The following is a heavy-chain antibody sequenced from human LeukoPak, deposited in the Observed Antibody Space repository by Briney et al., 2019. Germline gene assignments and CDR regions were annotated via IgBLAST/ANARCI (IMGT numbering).Heavy chain of an antibody. J-gene: IGHJ2*01. CDR3: AKEADIVSCDR. Sequence: ASVKVSCKASGYTFTGNHVHWVRQAPGQGLEWMGWIDPNSGGTKYAQKFQDRVTMTSDTSISTAYMELSGLRSDDTAVYFCAKEADIVSCDRWGRGTLVTVSS. CDR2: IDPNSGGT. D-gene: IGHD2-15*01. V-gene: IGHV1-2*02. CDR1: GYTFTGNH.